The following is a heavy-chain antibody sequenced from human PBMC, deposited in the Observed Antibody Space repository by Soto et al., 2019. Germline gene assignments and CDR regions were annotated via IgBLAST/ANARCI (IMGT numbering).Heavy chain of an antibody. CDR1: GGSISSGDHY. J-gene: IGHJ5*02. V-gene: IGHV4-31*03. D-gene: IGHD2-2*01. CDR2: IFYSGST. Sequence: PSETLSLTCTVSGGSISSGDHYWSWIRQHPGKGLEWIGYIFYSGSTHYSPSLKSRVTMSVDTSKNQFSLKLSSVTAADTAVYYCAREVIVVVPAVTTYNWFDPWGQGTLVTVS. CDR3: AREVIVVVPAVTTYNWFDP.